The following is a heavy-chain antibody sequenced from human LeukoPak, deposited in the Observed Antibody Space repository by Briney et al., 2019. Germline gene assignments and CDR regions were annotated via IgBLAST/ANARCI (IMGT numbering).Heavy chain of an antibody. V-gene: IGHV1-18*01. CDR1: GYTFTSYG. Sequence: GASVKVSCKASGYTFTSYGISWVRQAPGQGLEWMGWISAYNGNTNYAQKLQGRVTMTTDTSTSTAYMELRSLRSDDTAVYYCARGLGYYDSSGSGAFDIWGQGTMVTVSS. D-gene: IGHD3-22*01. CDR3: ARGLGYYDSSGSGAFDI. J-gene: IGHJ3*02. CDR2: ISAYNGNT.